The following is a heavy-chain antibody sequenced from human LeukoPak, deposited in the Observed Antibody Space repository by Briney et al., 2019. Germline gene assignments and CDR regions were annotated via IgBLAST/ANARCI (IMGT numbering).Heavy chain of an antibody. V-gene: IGHV1-8*03. CDR2: MNPNSGNT. D-gene: IGHD3-10*01. Sequence: GASVKVSCKASGYTFASYDIIWVRQATGQGLEWMGWMNPNSGNTGYAQKFQGRVTITRNTSISTAYMELSSLRSEDTAVYYCARGLTMVRGVIWSYYYYYMDVWGKGTTVTVSS. CDR3: ARGLTMVRGVIWSYYYYYMDV. J-gene: IGHJ6*03. CDR1: GYTFASYD.